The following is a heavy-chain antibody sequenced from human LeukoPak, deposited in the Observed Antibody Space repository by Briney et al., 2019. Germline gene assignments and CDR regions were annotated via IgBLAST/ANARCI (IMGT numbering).Heavy chain of an antibody. J-gene: IGHJ5*02. CDR3: VRDSRWYYRYLGWFDA. D-gene: IGHD6-13*01. Sequence: PSETLSLTCAVYVGSFSGYYWSWIPHPPGKGLEWIRQINHSGSTNYMPSLKSRVTISVETSKYQLSMKLSSVTAADTAGYYCVRDSRWYYRYLGWFDAWGQGTLVTVSS. CDR1: VGSFSGYY. V-gene: IGHV4-34*01. CDR2: INHSGST.